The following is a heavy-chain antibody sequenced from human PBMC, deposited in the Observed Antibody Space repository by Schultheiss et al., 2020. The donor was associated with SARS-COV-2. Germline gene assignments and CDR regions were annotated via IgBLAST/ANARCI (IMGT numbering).Heavy chain of an antibody. V-gene: IGHV4-59*01. CDR1: GGSISRFY. J-gene: IGHJ6*02. Sequence: SETLSLTCTVSGGSISRFYWSWIRQPPGKGLEWIGYIYYSGSTKYNASLRSRVTISVETSKNQFSLKLSSVTAADTAVYYCARDQYYYYGMDVWGQGTTVTVSS. CDR2: IYYSGST. CDR3: ARDQYYYYGMDV.